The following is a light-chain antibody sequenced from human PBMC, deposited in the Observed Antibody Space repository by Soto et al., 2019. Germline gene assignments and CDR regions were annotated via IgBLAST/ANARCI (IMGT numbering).Light chain of an antibody. CDR3: QQRSSTPLT. V-gene: IGKV1-39*01. Sequence: DIQMTQSPSSLSASVGDRVTITCRASQSISNYLSWYQHTLGKAPKLLIYAASSLQSGVPSRFSGSGSGTDFTLNISSLHPEDLATYYCQQRSSTPLTFGGGTKVELK. CDR1: QSISNY. J-gene: IGKJ4*01. CDR2: AAS.